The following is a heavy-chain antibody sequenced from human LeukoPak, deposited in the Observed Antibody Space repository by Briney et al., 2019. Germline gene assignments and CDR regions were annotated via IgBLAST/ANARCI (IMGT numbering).Heavy chain of an antibody. D-gene: IGHD6-6*01. Sequence: GGSLRLSCAASGFTFSSSAMSWVRQVPGKGLEWVSGISASGGSTSYADSVRGRFTISGDNSKNTLYVQMNSLRDEDTAVHYCAKGYSSSSRFDYWGQGTLVTVSS. V-gene: IGHV3-23*01. CDR2: ISASGGST. CDR3: AKGYSSSSRFDY. J-gene: IGHJ4*02. CDR1: GFTFSSSA.